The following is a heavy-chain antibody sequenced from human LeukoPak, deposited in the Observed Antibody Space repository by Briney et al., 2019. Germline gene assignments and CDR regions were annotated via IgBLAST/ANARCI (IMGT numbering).Heavy chain of an antibody. CDR1: GFTFSDYY. D-gene: IGHD5-24*01. J-gene: IGHJ1*01. Sequence: HPGGSLRLSCAASGFTFSDYYMSWVRQAPGKGLEWVANIKQDGSEKYYVDSVKGRFTISRDNAQKSLYLQMNSLRAEDTAVYFCARVKDGTDQYFPHWGQGTLVTVSS. CDR2: IKQDGSEK. CDR3: ARVKDGTDQYFPH. V-gene: IGHV3-7*05.